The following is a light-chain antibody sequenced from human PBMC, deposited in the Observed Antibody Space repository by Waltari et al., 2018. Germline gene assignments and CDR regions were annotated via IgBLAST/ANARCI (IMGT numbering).Light chain of an antibody. V-gene: IGLV1-44*01. Sequence: QSVLTQPPSASGTPGQRVTISCSGSSSNIGSNIVNWYQQLPGTAPKLLIYTNKQRPAGVPDRFSGSKSGTSSSLAISGLQSEEEAEYHCAAWDDSLTAWVFGGGTKLTVL. CDR1: SSNIGSNI. J-gene: IGLJ3*02. CDR3: AAWDDSLTAWV. CDR2: TNK.